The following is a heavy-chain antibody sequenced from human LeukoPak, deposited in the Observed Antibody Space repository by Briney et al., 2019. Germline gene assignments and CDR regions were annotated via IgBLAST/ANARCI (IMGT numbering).Heavy chain of an antibody. Sequence: GGSLRLSCAASGITFKNYATSWVRQAPGKGLEWVSAISGSGGSTYYADSVKGRFTISRDNSKNTLYVQMNSLRAEDTAVYYCAKDGGSGYYYFDYWGQGTLVTVSS. CDR1: GITFKNYA. J-gene: IGHJ4*02. CDR2: ISGSGGST. D-gene: IGHD3-22*01. CDR3: AKDGGSGYYYFDY. V-gene: IGHV3-23*01.